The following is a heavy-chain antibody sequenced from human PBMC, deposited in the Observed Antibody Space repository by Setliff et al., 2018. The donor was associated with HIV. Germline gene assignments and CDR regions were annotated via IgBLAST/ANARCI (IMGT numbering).Heavy chain of an antibody. CDR1: GGAISRAY. CDR3: AGIIATPGTT. J-gene: IGHJ1*01. V-gene: IGHV4-59*01. D-gene: IGHD6-13*01. CDR2: VYDTGST. Sequence: SETLSLTCDMSGGAISRAYWTWLRQAPGKGLEWLGHVYDTGSTNYNPFLPSRVTISLDTARRQFSLKLTSMTAADTAVYYCAGIIATPGTTWGQGTLVTVSS.